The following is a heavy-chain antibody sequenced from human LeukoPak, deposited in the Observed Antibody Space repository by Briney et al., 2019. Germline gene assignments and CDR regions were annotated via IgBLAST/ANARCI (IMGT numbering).Heavy chain of an antibody. J-gene: IGHJ5*02. CDR2: IYYSGST. CDR1: GYSISNDYY. CDR3: ARVRLNERGYFLFDP. V-gene: IGHV4-38-2*02. Sequence: TSETLSLTCTVSGYSISNDYYWGWIRQPPGKGLEWIGSIYYSGSTYYNPSLKSRVTTSVDTSKNQFSLKLSSVTAADTAVYYCARVRLNERGYFLFDPWGQGTLVTVSS. D-gene: IGHD5-18*01.